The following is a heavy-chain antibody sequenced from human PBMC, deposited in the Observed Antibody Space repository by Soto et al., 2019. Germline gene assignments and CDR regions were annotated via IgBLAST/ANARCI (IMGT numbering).Heavy chain of an antibody. D-gene: IGHD1-20*01. CDR3: ARAWQFITGTGAFDY. CDR1: GYTFTSYG. V-gene: IGHV1-18*01. Sequence: ASVKVSCKTSGYTFTSYGINWVRQAPGQGLEWMGWISAHNGNTNYAQKIQGRVTMTTETSTSTAYMELRSLRSDDTAVYYCARAWQFITGTGAFDYWGQGTLVTVSS. CDR2: ISAHNGNT. J-gene: IGHJ4*02.